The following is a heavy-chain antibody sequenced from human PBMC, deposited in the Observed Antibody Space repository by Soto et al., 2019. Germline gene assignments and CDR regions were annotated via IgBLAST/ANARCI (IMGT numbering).Heavy chain of an antibody. V-gene: IGHV3-74*01. Sequence: GGSLRLSCAASGFTFSSHWMHWVRQTPGEGLVSVSRINPDVSHTDYADSVKGRFTISRDNSKNTLYLQMNSLRAEDTAVYYCARERGYIVVVPAAPRRYYYYGMDVWGQGTTVTVSS. CDR3: ARERGYIVVVPAAPRRYYYYGMDV. D-gene: IGHD2-2*01. CDR2: INPDVSHT. J-gene: IGHJ6*02. CDR1: GFTFSSHW.